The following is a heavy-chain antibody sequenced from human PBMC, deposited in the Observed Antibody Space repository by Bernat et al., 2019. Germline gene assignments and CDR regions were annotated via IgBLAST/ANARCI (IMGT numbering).Heavy chain of an antibody. V-gene: IGHV3-74*01. CDR3: ARDQGGWLQIENAFDI. Sequence: EVQLVESGGGLVKPGGSLRLSCAASGFTFSSYSMNWVRQAPGKGLVWVSRINSDGSSTSYADSVKGRFTISRDNAKNTLYLQMNSLRAEDTAVYYCARDQGGWLQIENAFDIWGQGTMVTVSS. CDR1: GFTFSSYS. J-gene: IGHJ3*02. CDR2: INSDGSST. D-gene: IGHD5-24*01.